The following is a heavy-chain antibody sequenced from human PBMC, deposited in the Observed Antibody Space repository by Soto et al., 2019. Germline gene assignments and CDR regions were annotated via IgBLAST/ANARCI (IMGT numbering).Heavy chain of an antibody. CDR2: IIPIFGTA. CDR1: GGTFSSYA. Sequence: ASVKVSCKASGGTFSSYAISWVRQAPGQGLEWMGGIIPIFGTANYAQKVQGRVTITADESTSTAYMELSSLRSEDTAVYYCARGHRYSGSYYIGWGQGTLVTVSS. CDR3: ARGHRYSGSYYIG. J-gene: IGHJ4*02. D-gene: IGHD1-26*01. V-gene: IGHV1-69*13.